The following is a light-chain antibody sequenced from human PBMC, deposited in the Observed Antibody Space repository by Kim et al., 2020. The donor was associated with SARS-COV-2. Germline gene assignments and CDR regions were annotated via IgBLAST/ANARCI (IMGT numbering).Light chain of an antibody. CDR2: GAS. CDR1: QSVSNNY. CDR3: QQYGSSPNT. J-gene: IGKJ2*01. Sequence: EIVLTKSPGTLSLSPGERATLSCRASQSVSNNYLAWYQQRPGQAPRLLIYGASSRATGIPDRFSGSGSGTDFTLTISRLEPEDFAVYYCQQYGSSPNTFGQGTKLEI. V-gene: IGKV3-20*01.